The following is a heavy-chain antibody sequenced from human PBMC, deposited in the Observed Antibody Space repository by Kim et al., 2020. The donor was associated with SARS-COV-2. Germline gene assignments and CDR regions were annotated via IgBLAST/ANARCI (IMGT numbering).Heavy chain of an antibody. Sequence: GGSLRLSCAASGFTFRSYSMNWVRQAPGKGLEWVSSISTSGQYTYYSDSTKGRFTISRDNDKDSLTLQMSSLGVEDTAVYYCARDVSDFGDYYFDYWGQGTLVTVSS. V-gene: IGHV3-21*01. J-gene: IGHJ4*02. CDR2: ISTSGQYT. CDR3: ARDVSDFGDYYFDY. D-gene: IGHD4-17*01. CDR1: GFTFRSYS.